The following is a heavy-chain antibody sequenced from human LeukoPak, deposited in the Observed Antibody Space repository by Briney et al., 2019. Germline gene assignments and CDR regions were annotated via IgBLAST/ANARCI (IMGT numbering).Heavy chain of an antibody. CDR2: IIPIFGTA. CDR1: GYTFTSYA. D-gene: IGHD3-22*01. Sequence: SVTVSYKASGYTFTSYAISWVRQAPGQGLEWMGGIIPIFGTANYAQKFQGRVTITADESTSTAYMELSSLRSEDTAVYYCARDQYDSSGYYFGAYWFDPWGQGTLVTVSS. V-gene: IGHV1-69*13. J-gene: IGHJ5*02. CDR3: ARDQYDSSGYYFGAYWFDP.